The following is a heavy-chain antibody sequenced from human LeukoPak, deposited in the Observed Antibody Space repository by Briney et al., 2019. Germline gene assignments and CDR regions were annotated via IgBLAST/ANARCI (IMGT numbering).Heavy chain of an antibody. Sequence: SETLSLTCTVSGGXISSGGYYWSWIRQHPGKGLEWIGYIYYSGSTYYNPCLKSRVTISVDTSKNQFSLKLSSVTAADTAVYYCARAQQLARGQYYYYGMDVWGQGTTVTVSS. D-gene: IGHD6-13*01. CDR2: IYYSGST. CDR1: GGXISSGGYY. CDR3: ARAQQLARGQYYYYGMDV. J-gene: IGHJ6*02. V-gene: IGHV4-31*03.